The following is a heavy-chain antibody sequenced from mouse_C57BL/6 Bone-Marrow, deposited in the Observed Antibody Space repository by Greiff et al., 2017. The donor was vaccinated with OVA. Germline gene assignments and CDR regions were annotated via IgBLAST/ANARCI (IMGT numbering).Heavy chain of an antibody. D-gene: IGHD2-4*01. V-gene: IGHV14-4*01. CDR2: IDPENGDT. Sequence: VHVKQSGAELVRPGASVKLSCTASGFNIKDDYMHWVKQRPEQGLEWIGWIDPENGDTEYASKFQGKATITADTSSNTAYLQLSSLTSEDTAVYYCTYYDYDGGFAYWGQGTLVTVSA. CDR3: TYYDYDGGFAY. J-gene: IGHJ3*01. CDR1: GFNIKDDY.